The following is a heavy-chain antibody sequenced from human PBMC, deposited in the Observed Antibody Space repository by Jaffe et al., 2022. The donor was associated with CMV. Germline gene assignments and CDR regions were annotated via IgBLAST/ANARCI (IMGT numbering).Heavy chain of an antibody. V-gene: IGHV4-39*01. D-gene: IGHD3-10*01. Sequence: QLQLQESGPGLVKPSETLSLTCTVSGGSISSSSYYWGWIRQPPGKGLEWIGSIYYSGSTYYNPSLKSRVTISVDTSKNQFSLKLSSVTAADTAVYYCARYYYGSGSYYNVSDMYYFDYWGQGTLVTVSS. CDR1: GGSISSSSYY. CDR2: IYYSGST. CDR3: ARYYYGSGSYYNVSDMYYFDY. J-gene: IGHJ4*02.